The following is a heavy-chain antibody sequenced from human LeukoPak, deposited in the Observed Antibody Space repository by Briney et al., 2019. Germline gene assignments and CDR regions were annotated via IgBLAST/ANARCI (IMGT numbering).Heavy chain of an antibody. J-gene: IGHJ3*02. CDR1: GFIFSNYA. V-gene: IGHV3-53*01. CDR2: IYSGGST. CDR3: ARAQLGAFDI. Sequence: PGGSLRLSCAASGFIFSNYAMSWVRQAPGKGLEWVSVIYSGGSTYYADSVKGRFTISRDNSKNTLYLQMNSLRAEDTAVYYCARAQLGAFDIWGQGTMVTVSS. D-gene: IGHD3-16*01.